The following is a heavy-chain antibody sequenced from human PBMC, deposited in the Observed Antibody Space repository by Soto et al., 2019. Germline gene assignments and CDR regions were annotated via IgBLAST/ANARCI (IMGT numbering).Heavy chain of an antibody. CDR2: ISSSSSYI. CDR1: GFTFSSYS. V-gene: IGHV3-21*01. J-gene: IGHJ3*02. Sequence: GGSLRLSCAASGFTFSSYSMNWVRQAPGKGLEWVSSISSSSSYIYYADSVKGRFTISRDNAKNSLYLQMNSLRAEDTAVYYCARAPRPRPDAFDIWGQGTMVTV. CDR3: ARAPRPRPDAFDI.